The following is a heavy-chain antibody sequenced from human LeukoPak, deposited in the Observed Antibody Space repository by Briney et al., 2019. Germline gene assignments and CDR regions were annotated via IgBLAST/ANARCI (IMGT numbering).Heavy chain of an antibody. CDR1: SGSISTSNYY. D-gene: IGHD3-22*01. Sequence: SETLSLTCTVSSGSISTSNYYWGWVRQPPGKALEWIGNIFYSGSTYYSPSLKSRVTISLDTSRNQFSLKLNSVTAADTAVYYCARLPYYYDSSGSGDYWGQGTLVTVSS. V-gene: IGHV4-39*07. CDR3: ARLPYYYDSSGSGDY. J-gene: IGHJ4*02. CDR2: IFYSGST.